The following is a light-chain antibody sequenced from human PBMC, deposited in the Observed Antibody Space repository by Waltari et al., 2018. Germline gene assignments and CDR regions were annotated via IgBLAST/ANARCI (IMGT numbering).Light chain of an antibody. J-gene: IGLJ3*02. CDR3: SSRML. V-gene: IGLV3-19*01. CDR2: GKD. CDR1: SLRTSY. Sequence: SSELTQDPAVSVALGQTARFTCQGDSLRTSYASWYQVKPGQAPVLVIHGKDKRPSGIPDRISGHSSGTTSSLTITGAQAEDEADYYCSSRMLFAGGTKVTVL.